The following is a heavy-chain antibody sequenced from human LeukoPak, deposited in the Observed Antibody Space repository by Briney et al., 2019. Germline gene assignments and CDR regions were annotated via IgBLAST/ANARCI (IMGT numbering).Heavy chain of an antibody. V-gene: IGHV3-11*01. D-gene: IGHD2-15*01. J-gene: IGHJ5*02. CDR2: ISSSGSTI. CDR3: AKDPAAKDGTGFDP. CDR1: GFTFSDFY. Sequence: GGSQRPSCAASGFTFSDFYMTWIRQAPGKGREGVSYISSSGSTIYYAGSVKGRFTISRDNAKNSLYLQMNSLRAEDTAVYYCAKDPAAKDGTGFDPWGQGTLVTVSS.